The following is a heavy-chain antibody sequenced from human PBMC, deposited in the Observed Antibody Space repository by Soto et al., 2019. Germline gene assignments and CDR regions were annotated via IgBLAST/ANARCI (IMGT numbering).Heavy chain of an antibody. CDR1: GFTFSSYS. V-gene: IGHV3-48*01. CDR2: ISSSSSTI. D-gene: IGHD4-17*01. Sequence: GGSLRLSCAASGFTFSSYSMNWVRQAPGKGLEWVSYISSSSSTIYYADSVKGRFTISRDNAKNSLYLQMNSLRAEDTAVYYCAIRPYGDYIDCWGQGTLVTVSS. J-gene: IGHJ4*02. CDR3: AIRPYGDYIDC.